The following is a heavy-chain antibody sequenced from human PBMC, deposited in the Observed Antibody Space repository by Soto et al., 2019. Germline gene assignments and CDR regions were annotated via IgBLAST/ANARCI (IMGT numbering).Heavy chain of an antibody. J-gene: IGHJ4*02. V-gene: IGHV3-72*01. D-gene: IGHD3-22*01. Sequence: PGGSLRLSCVASGFTLSDHYMDWVRQAPGKGLQWVGRSRDKVNSHTTEYAASVKGRFTISRDDSKNSLDLQMNSLKTEDTAVYYCVRYFFHSSHHYADYWGQGTLVTVSS. CDR3: VRYFFHSSHHYADY. CDR2: SRDKVNSHTT. CDR1: GFTLSDHY.